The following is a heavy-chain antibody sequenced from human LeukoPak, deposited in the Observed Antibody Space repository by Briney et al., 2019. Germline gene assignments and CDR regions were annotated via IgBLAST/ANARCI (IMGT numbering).Heavy chain of an antibody. J-gene: IGHJ4*02. V-gene: IGHV4-38-2*02. CDR3: ARVHDSSGLLGY. Sequence: SETLSLTCTVSGYSISSGYYWGWIRQPPGKGLEWIGSIYHSGSTYYNPSLKSRVTISVDTSKNQFSLKLSSVTAADTAVYYCARVHDSSGLLGYWGQGTLVTVSS. CDR2: IYHSGST. D-gene: IGHD3-22*01. CDR1: GYSISSGYY.